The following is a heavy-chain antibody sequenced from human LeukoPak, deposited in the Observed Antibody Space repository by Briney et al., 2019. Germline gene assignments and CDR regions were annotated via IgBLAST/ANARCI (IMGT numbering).Heavy chain of an antibody. CDR3: ARQSITMFRRPNDLDY. Sequence: GESLKISCKGSGYSFTSYWIAWVHQMPGKGLEWMGIIYPGDSDTRYSPSFQGQVTMSAAKSISTAYLQWSSLKASDTAMYYCARQSITMFRRPNDLDYWGEGTLVTVSS. J-gene: IGHJ4*02. CDR2: IYPGDSDT. D-gene: IGHD3-10*01. CDR1: GYSFTSYW. V-gene: IGHV5-51*07.